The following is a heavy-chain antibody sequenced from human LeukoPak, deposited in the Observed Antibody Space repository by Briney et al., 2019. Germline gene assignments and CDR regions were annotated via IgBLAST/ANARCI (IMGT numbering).Heavy chain of an antibody. J-gene: IGHJ4*02. Sequence: GGSLRLSCAASGFTFSSYEMNWVRQAPGKGLEGVSYISSSGSTIYYADSVKGRFTISRDNAKNSLYLQMNRLRAEDTAVYYCARLYCSGGSCYRSFDYWGQGTLVTVSS. V-gene: IGHV3-48*03. CDR1: GFTFSSYE. D-gene: IGHD2-15*01. CDR2: ISSSGSTI. CDR3: ARLYCSGGSCYRSFDY.